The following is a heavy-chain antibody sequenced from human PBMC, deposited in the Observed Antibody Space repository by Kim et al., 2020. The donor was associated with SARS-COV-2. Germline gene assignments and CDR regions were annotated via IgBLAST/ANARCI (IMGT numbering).Heavy chain of an antibody. D-gene: IGHD3-3*01. CDR1: GDSIISSNYY. J-gene: IGHJ5*02. V-gene: IGHV4-39*07. CDR2: IYYSGST. Sequence: SETLSPICTVSGDSIISSNYYWGWIRQPPGKGLEWIGPIYYSGSTYYNPSLKSRVTMSVDTSKNQFYLKLSSVTAEDTAVYFCARDYNFNTNLDLWGQGTMVTVAS. CDR3: ARDYNFNTNLDL.